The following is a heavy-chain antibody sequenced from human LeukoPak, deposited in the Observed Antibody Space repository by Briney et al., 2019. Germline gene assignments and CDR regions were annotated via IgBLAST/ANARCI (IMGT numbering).Heavy chain of an antibody. V-gene: IGHV4-59*01. D-gene: IGHD3-22*01. J-gene: IGHJ4*02. CDR2: IYYSGST. CDR3: ARVGDYYDSSGPYFDY. Sequence: PSETLSLTCTVSGGSISSYYWSWIRPPPGQGLEWIGYIYYSGSTNYNPSLKSRVTISIDTSKNQFSLKLSSVTAADTAVYYCARVGDYYDSSGPYFDYWGQGTLVTVSS. CDR1: GGSISSYY.